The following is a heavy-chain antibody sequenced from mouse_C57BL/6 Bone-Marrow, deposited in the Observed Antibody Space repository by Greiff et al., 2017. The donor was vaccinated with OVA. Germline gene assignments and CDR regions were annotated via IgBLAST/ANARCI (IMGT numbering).Heavy chain of an antibody. D-gene: IGHD2-1*01. Sequence: VKLVESGAELARPGASVKLSCKASGYTFTSYGISWVKQRTGQGLEWIGEIYPRSGNTYYNEKFKGKATLTADKSSSTAYMELRSLTSEDSAVYFCARWEVLLWDYWGQGTTLTVSS. CDR1: GYTFTSYG. CDR3: ARWEVLLWDY. V-gene: IGHV1-81*01. CDR2: IYPRSGNT. J-gene: IGHJ2*01.